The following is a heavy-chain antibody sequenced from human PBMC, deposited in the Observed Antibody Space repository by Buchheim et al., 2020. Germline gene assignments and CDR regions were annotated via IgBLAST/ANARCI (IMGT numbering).Heavy chain of an antibody. Sequence: EVQLVESGGGLVKPGGSLRLSCAASGFTFSSYSMNWVRQAPGKGLEWVSSISSSSSYIYYADSVKGRFTISRDNAKNSMYLQMNSLRAEDTAVYYCARGEGSEGVPAAMAEYYYYGMDVWGQGTT. CDR1: GFTFSSYS. J-gene: IGHJ6*02. V-gene: IGHV3-21*01. D-gene: IGHD2-2*01. CDR2: ISSSSSYI. CDR3: ARGEGSEGVPAAMAEYYYYGMDV.